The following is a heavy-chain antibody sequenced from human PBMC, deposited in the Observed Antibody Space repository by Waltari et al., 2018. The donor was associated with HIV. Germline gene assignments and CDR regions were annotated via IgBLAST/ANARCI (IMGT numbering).Heavy chain of an antibody. Sequence: EVQLLESGGGLVQPGGSLRLSCAASGFTFSNYAMSWVRQAPGKGLEWVSVISGSGNRTYYAESVKGRFTISRDNSKNTLYLQMNSLRAEDTAVYYCAKDRGGYGGIKIDYWGQGTLVTVSS. J-gene: IGHJ4*02. CDR2: ISGSGNRT. V-gene: IGHV3-23*01. CDR1: GFTFSNYA. CDR3: AKDRGGYGGIKIDY. D-gene: IGHD1-26*01.